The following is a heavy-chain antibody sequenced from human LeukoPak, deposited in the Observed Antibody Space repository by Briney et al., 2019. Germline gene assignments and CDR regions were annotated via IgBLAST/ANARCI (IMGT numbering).Heavy chain of an antibody. CDR2: IKQDGSEK. CDR1: GFTFSSYW. J-gene: IGHJ4*02. V-gene: IGHV3-7*01. Sequence: PGGSLRLSCAASGFTFSSYWMSWVRQAPGKGLERVANIKQDGSEKYYVDSVKGRFTISRDNAKNSLYLQMNSLRAEDTAVYYCARERIAAAGTFGYWGQGTLVTVSS. CDR3: ARERIAAAGTFGY. D-gene: IGHD6-13*01.